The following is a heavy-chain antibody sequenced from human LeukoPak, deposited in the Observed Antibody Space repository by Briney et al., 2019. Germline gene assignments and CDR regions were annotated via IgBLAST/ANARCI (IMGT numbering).Heavy chain of an antibody. V-gene: IGHV3-23*01. CDR1: GFTFSDYP. Sequence: GGSLRLSCAASGFTFSDYPMSWIRQAPGKGLEWVSDISGSGGSTYYADSVKGRFTISRDNSKNTLYLQMNSLRAEDTAVYYCARDLVGATTEDYWGQGTLVTVSS. J-gene: IGHJ4*02. CDR2: ISGSGGST. D-gene: IGHD1-26*01. CDR3: ARDLVGATTEDY.